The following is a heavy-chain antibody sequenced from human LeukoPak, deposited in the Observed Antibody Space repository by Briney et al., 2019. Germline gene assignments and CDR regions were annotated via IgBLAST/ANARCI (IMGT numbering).Heavy chain of an antibody. J-gene: IGHJ4*02. CDR2: IIPIFGTA. D-gene: IGHD3-22*01. Sequence: GASVKVSCKASGGSFSRYAISWVRQAPGQGLEWMGGIIPIFGTANYAQKFQGRVTITADESTRTAYMELRTLRSEDTAIYYCARGSGEIGGYYYVYWGRGSPVTVSS. V-gene: IGHV1-69*13. CDR3: ARGSGEIGGYYYVY. CDR1: GGSFSRYA.